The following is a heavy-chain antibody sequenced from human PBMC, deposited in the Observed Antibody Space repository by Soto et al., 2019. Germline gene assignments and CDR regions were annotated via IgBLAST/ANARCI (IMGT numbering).Heavy chain of an antibody. CDR1: GYTFTSYG. V-gene: IGHV1-18*01. D-gene: IGHD3-3*01. J-gene: IGHJ5*02. Sequence: ASVKVSCKASGYTFTSYGISWVRQAPGQGLEWMGWISAYNGNTNYAQKLQGRVTMTTDTSTSAAYMELRSLRSDDTAVYYCARDRIPSGVVIEIDHWDQGTLVTSPQ. CDR2: ISAYNGNT. CDR3: ARDRIPSGVVIEIDH.